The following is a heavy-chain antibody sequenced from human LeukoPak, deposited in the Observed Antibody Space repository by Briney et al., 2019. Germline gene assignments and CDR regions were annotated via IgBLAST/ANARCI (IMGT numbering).Heavy chain of an antibody. J-gene: IGHJ5*02. V-gene: IGHV3-48*04. CDR1: GFTFRSYG. Sequence: GGSLRLSCAASGFTFRSYGMSWDRQAPGKGLEWLSYINIGGTNTHYADSVKGRFTISRDNAKKSLYLEMNNLRAEDTAVYYCATDGAGFDTWGQGVLVTVSS. CDR3: ATDGAGFDT. CDR2: INIGGTNT.